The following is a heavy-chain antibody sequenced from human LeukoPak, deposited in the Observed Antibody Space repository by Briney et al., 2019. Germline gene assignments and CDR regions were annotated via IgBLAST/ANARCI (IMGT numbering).Heavy chain of an antibody. D-gene: IGHD3-10*01. CDR1: ERMVRNSY. CDR3: VRDLRDRRGYSNYYMDV. CDR2: IYSGGGT. Sequence: GGSLRLSCEGPERMVRNSYMSWVRQSPGRGLEWVSVIYSGGGTDYADSVKGRFTTSRDTSENTLYLQMNDVRAEDTGIYYCVRDLRDRRGYSNYYMDVWGKGTTVTVSS. J-gene: IGHJ6*03. V-gene: IGHV3-53*01.